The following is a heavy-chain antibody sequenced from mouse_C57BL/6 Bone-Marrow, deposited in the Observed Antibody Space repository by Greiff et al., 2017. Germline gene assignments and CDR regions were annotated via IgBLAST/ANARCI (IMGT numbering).Heavy chain of an antibody. Sequence: QVQLQQSGAELVRPGASVKLSCKASGYTFTDYYINWVKQRPGQGLEWIARIYPGSGNTYYNETFKGKATLTAEKSSSTDYMQLSSLTSEVSAVYFCARTSSAWFAYWGQGTLVTVSA. CDR1: GYTFTDYY. D-gene: IGHD3-1*01. V-gene: IGHV1-76*01. J-gene: IGHJ3*01. CDR2: IYPGSGNT. CDR3: ARTSSAWFAY.